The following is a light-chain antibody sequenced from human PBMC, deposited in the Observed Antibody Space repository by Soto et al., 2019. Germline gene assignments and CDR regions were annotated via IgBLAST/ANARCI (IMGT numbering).Light chain of an antibody. CDR3: CSFAGSGIYV. CDR2: EAN. V-gene: IGLV2-23*01. J-gene: IGLJ1*01. Sequence: QSVLTQPASVSGSPGQSITISCTGTSSDVGSHNLVSWYQHYPGEVPKLIIFEANKRPSGVSNRFSGSKSGSTASLTISGLQDEDESDYYCCSFAGSGIYVFGTGTKLTVL. CDR1: SSDVGSHNL.